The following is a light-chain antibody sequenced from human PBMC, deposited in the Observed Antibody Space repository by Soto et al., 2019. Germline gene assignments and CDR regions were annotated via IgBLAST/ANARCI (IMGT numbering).Light chain of an antibody. V-gene: IGKV3-20*01. Sequence: EIVLTQSAASLSLSPGEGATLXCRASQSIDSYLAWFQQKPGKAPRLLIYDAYNRDTGVTATFSGSGCGKDFIITISRLEPEDLAVYYCQQYGSSGTFGQGTKVDIK. J-gene: IGKJ1*01. CDR2: DAY. CDR3: QQYGSSGT. CDR1: QSIDSY.